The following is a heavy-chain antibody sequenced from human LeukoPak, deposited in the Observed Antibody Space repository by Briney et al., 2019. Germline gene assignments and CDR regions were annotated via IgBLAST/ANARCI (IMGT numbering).Heavy chain of an antibody. D-gene: IGHD3-3*01. J-gene: IGHJ4*02. CDR1: GFTLGDYA. Sequence: KPGRSLRLSCTASGFTLGDYAMSWFRQAPGKGLEWVGFIRSKAYGGTTEYAASVKGRFTISRDDSKSIAYLQMNSLKTEDTAVYYCTRGLIGDDFWSGYYPYYFDYWGQGTLVTVSS. V-gene: IGHV3-49*05. CDR2: IRSKAYGGTT. CDR3: TRGLIGDDFWSGYYPYYFDY.